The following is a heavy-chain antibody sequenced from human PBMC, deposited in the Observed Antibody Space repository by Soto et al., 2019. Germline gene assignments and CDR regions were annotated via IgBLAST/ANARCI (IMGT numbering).Heavy chain of an antibody. V-gene: IGHV3-7*01. CDR2: IKQDGSEK. CDR3: ARGYCSGGSCYPDDAFDI. Sequence: GGSLRLSCAASGFTFSSYWMSWVRQAPGKGLEWVANIKQDGSEKYYVDSVKGRFTISRDNAKNSLYLQMNSLRAEDTAVYYCARGYCSGGSCYPDDAFDIWGQGTMVTVSS. CDR1: GFTFSSYW. D-gene: IGHD2-15*01. J-gene: IGHJ3*02.